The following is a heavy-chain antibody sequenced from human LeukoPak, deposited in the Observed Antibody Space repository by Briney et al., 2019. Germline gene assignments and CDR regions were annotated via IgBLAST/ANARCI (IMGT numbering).Heavy chain of an antibody. J-gene: IGHJ6*02. V-gene: IGHV3-23*01. D-gene: IGHD1-26*01. CDR1: GFTFSSYA. CDR3: AKDKGWGYSSYDYYGMDV. CDR2: ISGSGGST. Sequence: GGSLRLSCAASGFTFSSYAMSWVRQAPGKGLEWVSGISGSGGSTYYADSVKGRFTISRDISKNTLYVQMNSLRAEDAAVYYCAKDKGWGYSSYDYYGMDVWGQGTTVTVSS.